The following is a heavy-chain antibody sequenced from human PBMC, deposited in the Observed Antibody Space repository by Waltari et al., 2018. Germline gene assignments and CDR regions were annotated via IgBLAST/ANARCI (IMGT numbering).Heavy chain of an antibody. Sequence: QLQLQESGPGLVKPSETLSLTCTVSGGSISSSNYYWGWIRQHPGKGLEWIGSIYDSGSTYYKPSLKSRVTISVDTSKNQFSLRLRSVTAADTAVYYCARRRDFYDSSGYYYEAFDIWGQGTMVTVSS. CDR3: ARRRDFYDSSGYYYEAFDI. J-gene: IGHJ3*02. CDR2: IYDSGST. D-gene: IGHD3-22*01. V-gene: IGHV4-39*01. CDR1: GGSISSSNYY.